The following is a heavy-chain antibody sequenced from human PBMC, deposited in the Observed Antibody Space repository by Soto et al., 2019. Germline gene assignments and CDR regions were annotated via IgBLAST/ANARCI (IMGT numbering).Heavy chain of an antibody. D-gene: IGHD6-19*01. CDR3: AKDIEQWLVRVGFDY. J-gene: IGHJ4*02. CDR2: ISWNSGSI. Sequence: GGSLRLSCAASGFTFDDYAMHWVRQAPGKGLEWVSGISWNSGSIGYADSVKGRFTISRDNAKNSLYLQMNSLRAEDTALYYCAKDIEQWLVRVGFDYWGQGTLVTVSS. CDR1: GFTFDDYA. V-gene: IGHV3-9*01.